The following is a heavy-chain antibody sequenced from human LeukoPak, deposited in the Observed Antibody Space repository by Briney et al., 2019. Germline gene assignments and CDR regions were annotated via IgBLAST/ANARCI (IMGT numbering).Heavy chain of an antibody. V-gene: IGHV3-7*03. CDR2: IKQDGSEK. D-gene: IGHD3-3*01. J-gene: IGHJ4*02. Sequence: GSLRLSCAASGFTFTIYWMSWVRQAPGKGLEWVANIKQDGSEKYYVDSVKGRFTISRDNAKNSLYLQMNSLRAEDTAMYYCARERGSGFFDFWGQGTLVTVSS. CDR1: GFTFTIYW. CDR3: ARERGSGFFDF.